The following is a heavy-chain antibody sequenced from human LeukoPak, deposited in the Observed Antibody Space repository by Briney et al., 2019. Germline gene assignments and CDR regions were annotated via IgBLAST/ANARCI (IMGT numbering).Heavy chain of an antibody. Sequence: GGSLRLSCAASGFTLSTYWMSWVRQAPGQGLEWVANIKQDGSRKYYVDSVKGRFTISRDNAKNSLYLQMNSLRSEDTAVYYCARETPDSSGWDWGQGILVTVSS. D-gene: IGHD6-19*01. V-gene: IGHV3-7*01. J-gene: IGHJ4*02. CDR1: GFTLSTYW. CDR3: ARETPDSSGWD. CDR2: IKQDGSRK.